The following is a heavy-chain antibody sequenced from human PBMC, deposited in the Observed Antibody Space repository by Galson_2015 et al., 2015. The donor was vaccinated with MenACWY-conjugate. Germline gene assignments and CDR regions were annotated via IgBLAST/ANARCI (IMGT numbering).Heavy chain of an antibody. D-gene: IGHD4-11*01. Sequence: ETLSLTCTVSGGSISSGGYYWSWIRQHPGKGLEWIGYIYNSGRTYYNPSLKSRVAISADTSKNQFSLMLNSVTAADTAFYYCVRGGLQFDYWGQGTLVTVSS. CDR2: IYNSGRT. J-gene: IGHJ4*02. CDR1: GGSISSGGYY. V-gene: IGHV4-31*03. CDR3: VRGGLQFDY.